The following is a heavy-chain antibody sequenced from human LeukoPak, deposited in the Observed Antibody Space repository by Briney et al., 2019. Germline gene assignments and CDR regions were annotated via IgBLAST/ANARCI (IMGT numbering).Heavy chain of an antibody. CDR3: ARWNSISGRWFLDY. D-gene: IGHD3-10*01. CDR1: GFTFNRYW. J-gene: IGHJ4*02. CDR2: ISEDGKKI. V-gene: IGHV3-7*05. Sequence: GGSLRLSCEASGFTFNRYWMTWVRQAPGKGLEWVADISEDGKKIYYVDSVKSRFSISRDNAKNSLALQLNTLRVEDTAVYYCARWNSISGRWFLDYWGQGTLVTVSS.